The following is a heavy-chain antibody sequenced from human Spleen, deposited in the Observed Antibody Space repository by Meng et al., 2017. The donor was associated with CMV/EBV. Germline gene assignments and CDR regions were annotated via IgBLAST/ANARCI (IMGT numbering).Heavy chain of an antibody. CDR1: RYTVSGYY. CDR3: ARDRKQWEVLGFDY. V-gene: IGHV1-2*02. Sequence: SRYTVSGYYSHWVRQAPGQGLEWMGWINPNSGGTNYAQKFQGRVTMTRDTSISTAYMELSRLRSDDAAVYYCARDRKQWEVLGFDYWDQGTLVTVSS. J-gene: IGHJ4*02. CDR2: INPNSGGT. D-gene: IGHD1-26*01.